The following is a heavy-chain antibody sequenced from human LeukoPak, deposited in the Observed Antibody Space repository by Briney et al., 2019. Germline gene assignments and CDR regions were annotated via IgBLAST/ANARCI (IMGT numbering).Heavy chain of an antibody. CDR1: GFTFSSYA. CDR2: ISYDGSNK. J-gene: IGHJ6*02. Sequence: GGSLRLSRAASGFTFSSYAMHWVRQAPGKGLEWVAVISYDGSNKYYADSVKGRFTISRDNSKNTLYLQMNSLRAEDTAVYYCARDRSSGDYYYYGMDVWGQGTTVTVSS. D-gene: IGHD3-22*01. CDR3: ARDRSSGDYYYYGMDV. V-gene: IGHV3-30-3*01.